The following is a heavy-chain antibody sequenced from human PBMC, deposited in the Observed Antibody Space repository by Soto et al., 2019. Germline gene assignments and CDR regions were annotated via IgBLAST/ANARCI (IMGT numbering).Heavy chain of an antibody. CDR2: IYYTGRT. CDR1: GDSVSSYY. Sequence: PSETLSLTCTVSGDSVSSYYWSWIRQSPGKGLEWVGYIYYTGRTSYNPSLKSRVTISLDTSKNQFSLRLSSVTAADTAVYYCARDPVGSTLGWLDPWGQGTQVTVSS. V-gene: IGHV4-59*02. D-gene: IGHD1-26*01. J-gene: IGHJ5*02. CDR3: ARDPVGSTLGWLDP.